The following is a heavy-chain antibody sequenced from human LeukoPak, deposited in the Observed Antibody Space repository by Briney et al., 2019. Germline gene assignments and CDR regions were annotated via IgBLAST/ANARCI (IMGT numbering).Heavy chain of an antibody. Sequence: ASVKVSCKASGYTFTSYGISWVRQAPGQGLEWMGWISAYNGNTNYAQKLQGRVTMTTDTSTSTAYMELRSLRSDDTAVYYCARDGALGPAGYRSSTSCRSGGIDYWGQGTLVTVSS. CDR3: ARDGALGPAGYRSSTSCRSGGIDY. D-gene: IGHD2-2*01. J-gene: IGHJ4*02. CDR1: GYTFTSYG. V-gene: IGHV1-18*04. CDR2: ISAYNGNT.